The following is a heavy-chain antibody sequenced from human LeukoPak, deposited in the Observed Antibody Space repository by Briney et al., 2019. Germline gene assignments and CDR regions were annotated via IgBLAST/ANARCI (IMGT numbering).Heavy chain of an antibody. D-gene: IGHD4-17*01. J-gene: IGHJ4*02. CDR2: IYYSGST. Sequence: PSETLSLTCTVSGGSISSYYWSWIRQPPGKGLEWIGYIYYSGSTNYNPSLKGRVTISVDTSKNQFSLKLSSVTAADTAVYYCGVQDYGDLGLKYYFDYWGQGTLVTVSS. CDR1: GGSISSYY. V-gene: IGHV4-59*12. CDR3: GVQDYGDLGLKYYFDY.